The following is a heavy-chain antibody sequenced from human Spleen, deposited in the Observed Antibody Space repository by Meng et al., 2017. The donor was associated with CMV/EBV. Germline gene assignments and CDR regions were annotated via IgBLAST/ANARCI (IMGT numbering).Heavy chain of an antibody. D-gene: IGHD3-16*01. V-gene: IGHV3-9*01. J-gene: IGHJ6*02. Sequence: SLRLSCRASGFTFGDYAMNWVRQAPGKGLEWVSGISWNSGSIGYADSVKGRFTISRDNAKNFLYLQMNSLRAEDTAVYYCAKDRYDYVWGRGGMDVWGQGTTVTVSS. CDR2: ISWNSGSI. CDR3: AKDRYDYVWGRGGMDV. CDR1: GFTFGDYA.